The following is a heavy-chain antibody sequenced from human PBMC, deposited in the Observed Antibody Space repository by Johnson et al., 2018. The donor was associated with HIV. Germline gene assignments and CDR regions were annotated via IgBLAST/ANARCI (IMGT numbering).Heavy chain of an antibody. J-gene: IGHJ3*02. CDR2: ISYDGSNK. D-gene: IGHD1-14*01. CDR1: GFTFSSYA. Sequence: QVQLMESGGGVVQPGRSLRLSCAASGFTFSSYAMHWVRQAPGKGLEWVAVISYDGSNKYYADSVKGRFTISRDNSKNTPYLQMNSLRAEDTAVYYCARKVSGAFDIWGQGTMVTVSS. V-gene: IGHV3-30-3*01. CDR3: ARKVSGAFDI.